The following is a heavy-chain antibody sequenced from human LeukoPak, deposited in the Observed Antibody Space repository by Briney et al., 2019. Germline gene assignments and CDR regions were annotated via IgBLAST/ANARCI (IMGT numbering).Heavy chain of an antibody. D-gene: IGHD2-2*01. CDR1: GFIFSTSW. CDR2: IKGDGSEK. Sequence: SGGSLRLSCAASGFIFSTSWMTWVRQAPGKGMDWVANIKGDGSEKYYEDSVKGRFTISRDNAKNSLYLQMTSLTDEDTAVYYCARDGQSYCSSTSCYFAYWGQGTLVTVSS. V-gene: IGHV3-7*01. J-gene: IGHJ4*02. CDR3: ARDGQSYCSSTSCYFAY.